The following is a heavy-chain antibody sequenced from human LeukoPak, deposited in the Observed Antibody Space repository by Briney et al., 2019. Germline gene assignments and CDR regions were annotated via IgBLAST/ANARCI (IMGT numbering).Heavy chain of an antibody. CDR2: ISGSGETT. D-gene: IGHD5-18*01. CDR3: AKRGYTYGGHFDY. V-gene: IGHV3-23*01. CDR1: GFTFSSFH. Sequence: GGSLRLSCEASGFTFSSFHMSWVRQAPGKGLEWVSAISGSGETTYYADSVKGRFTVSRDNSKNTLYVQMDSLRAEDTAVYYRAKRGYTYGGHFDYWGQGALVTVSS. J-gene: IGHJ4*02.